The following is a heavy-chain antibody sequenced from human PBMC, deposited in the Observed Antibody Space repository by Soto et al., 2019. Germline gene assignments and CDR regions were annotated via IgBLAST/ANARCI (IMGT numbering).Heavy chain of an antibody. CDR2: TYYKSKWLN. CDR3: ARGSWADVSGHYYMDV. V-gene: IGHV6-1*01. Sequence: QVQLQLSGPGLMKPSQTLSLTCAISGDSVSSNSPGWNWVRQTPSRGLAWLGGTYYKSKWLNNYTVSVKRRTTIDPSTSQNQLPLQLDSVSPEDTAVYYCARGSWADVSGHYYMDVWGKGTTVTVSS. D-gene: IGHD5-12*01. J-gene: IGHJ6*03. CDR1: GDSVSSNSPG.